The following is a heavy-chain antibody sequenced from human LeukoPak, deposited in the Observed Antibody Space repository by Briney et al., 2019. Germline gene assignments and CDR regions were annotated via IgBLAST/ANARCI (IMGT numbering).Heavy chain of an antibody. CDR1: GFTFSSYG. CDR2: IYSGGST. D-gene: IGHD3-16*01. Sequence: GGSLRLSCAASGFTFSSYGMHWVRQAPGKGLEWVSVIYSGGSTYYADSVKGRFTISRDNSKNTLYLQMNSLRAEDTAVYYCAKDMRRVDYWGQGTLVTVSS. J-gene: IGHJ4*02. CDR3: AKDMRRVDY. V-gene: IGHV3-NL1*01.